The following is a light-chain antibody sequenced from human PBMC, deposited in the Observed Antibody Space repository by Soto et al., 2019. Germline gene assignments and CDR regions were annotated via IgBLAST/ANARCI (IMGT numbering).Light chain of an antibody. CDR3: QQSYSIPFT. CDR2: AAS. CDR1: QSISSY. V-gene: IGKV1-39*01. Sequence: DIQMTQSPSSLSASVVDRVTITCRASQSISSYLNWYQQKPGKAPKLLIYAASSLQSGVPLRFSGSGSGTDFTLTISSLQPEDFATYYCQQSYSIPFTFGQGTRLEI. J-gene: IGKJ5*01.